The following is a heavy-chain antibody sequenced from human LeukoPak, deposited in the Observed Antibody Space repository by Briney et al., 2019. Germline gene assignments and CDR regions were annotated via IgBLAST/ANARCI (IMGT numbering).Heavy chain of an antibody. Sequence: PGGSLRLSCAVSGFIFSNYAMNWVRQAPGKGLEWVANIKQDGSEKYYVDSVKGRFTISRDNAKNSLYLQINSLRAEDTAVYYCARDHGDYYGSGSYGNWGQGTLVTVSS. CDR1: GFIFSNYA. CDR3: ARDHGDYYGSGSYGN. D-gene: IGHD3-10*01. J-gene: IGHJ4*02. V-gene: IGHV3-7*01. CDR2: IKQDGSEK.